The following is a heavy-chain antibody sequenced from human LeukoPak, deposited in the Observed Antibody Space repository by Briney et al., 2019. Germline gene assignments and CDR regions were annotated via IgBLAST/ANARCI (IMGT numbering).Heavy chain of an antibody. CDR3: ARVGSESSSWYGGVDY. Sequence: SQTLSLTCTVSGGSISSGGYYWSWIRQPPGKGLEWIGYIYHSGSTYYNPSLKSRVTISVDRSKNQFSLKLSSVTAADTAVYYCARVGSESSSWYGGVDYWGQGTLVTVSS. CDR2: IYHSGST. V-gene: IGHV4-30-2*01. D-gene: IGHD6-13*01. CDR1: GGSISSGGYY. J-gene: IGHJ4*02.